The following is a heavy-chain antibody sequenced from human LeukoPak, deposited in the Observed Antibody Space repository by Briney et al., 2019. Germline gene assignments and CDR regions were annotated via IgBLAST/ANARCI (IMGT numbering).Heavy chain of an antibody. D-gene: IGHD6-6*01. V-gene: IGHV3-30*03. CDR1: GFTFSSYG. CDR2: ISYDGSNK. J-gene: IGHJ4*02. CDR3: ARLGASSASDY. Sequence: PGRSLRLSCAASGFTFSSYGMHWVRQAPGKGLEWVAVISYDGSNKYYADSVKGRFTISRDNSKNTLYLQMNSLRAEDTAVYYCARLGASSASDYWGQGTLVTVSS.